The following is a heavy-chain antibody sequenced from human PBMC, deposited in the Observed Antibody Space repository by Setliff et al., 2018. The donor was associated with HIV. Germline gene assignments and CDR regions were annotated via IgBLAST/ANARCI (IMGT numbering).Heavy chain of an antibody. CDR2: SIPILGIG. CDR1: GGTFSSYT. J-gene: IGHJ4*02. CDR3: ATPTSVGELSSPLDY. Sequence: ASVKVSCKASGGTFSSYTINWVRQAPGQGLEWMGRSIPILGIGNDEQAQKFQGRVTITADTSTDTAYMELSSLRSEDTAVYYCATPTSVGELSSPLDYWGQGTLVTVSS. D-gene: IGHD3-16*02. V-gene: IGHV1-69*02.